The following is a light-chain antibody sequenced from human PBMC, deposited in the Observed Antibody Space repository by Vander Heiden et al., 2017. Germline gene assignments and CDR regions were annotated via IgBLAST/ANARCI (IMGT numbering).Light chain of an antibody. V-gene: IGKV1-5*03. J-gene: IGKJ2*01. CDR1: QSTSSW. Sequence: DLQMTQSPSTLSASVGDSITITCRASQSTSSWLAWYQQKPGKAPKLLIYKASSLESGVPSRFSGSGSGTEFTLTIRSLQPDDFATYYCQQYNSYSRYTFGQGTKLEIK. CDR2: KAS. CDR3: QQYNSYSRYT.